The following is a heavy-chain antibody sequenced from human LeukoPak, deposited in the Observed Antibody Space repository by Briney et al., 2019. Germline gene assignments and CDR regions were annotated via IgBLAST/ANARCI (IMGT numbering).Heavy chain of an antibody. CDR3: ATARISGYSGYAEYFDY. J-gene: IGHJ4*02. Sequence: ASVKVSCKVSGYTLTELSMHWVRQAPGKGLEWMGGFDPEDGETIYAQKFQGRVTMTEDTSTDTAYMELSSLRSEDTAAYYCATARISGYSGYAEYFDYWGQGTLVTVSS. V-gene: IGHV1-24*01. D-gene: IGHD5-12*01. CDR1: GYTLTELS. CDR2: FDPEDGET.